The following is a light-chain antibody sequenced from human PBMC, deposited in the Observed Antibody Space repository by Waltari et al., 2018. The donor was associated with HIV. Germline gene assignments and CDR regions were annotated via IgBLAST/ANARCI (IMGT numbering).Light chain of an antibody. V-gene: IGKV1-27*01. CDR3: HRTYNAPRT. CDR1: QDICSY. J-gene: IGKJ3*01. CDR2: SAS. Sequence: IEFTQSTYSLSVSVGDRVIITCRVIQDICSYLNWYRQKPGKVPTLLIYSASNLQSGVPSRFCCSGSGTDFTLTISSLQPKDVTTYSGHRTYNAPRTFRPETKVHIK.